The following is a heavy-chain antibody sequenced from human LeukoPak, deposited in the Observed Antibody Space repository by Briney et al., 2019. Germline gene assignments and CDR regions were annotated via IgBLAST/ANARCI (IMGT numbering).Heavy chain of an antibody. CDR3: ARANRYFDWSKRNWFDP. Sequence: SETLSLTCAVYGGSFSGYYWSWIRQPPGKGLEWIGEINHSGSTNYNPSLKSRVTISVDTSKNQFSLKLSSVTAADTAVYYCARANRYFDWSKRNWFDPWGQGTLVTVSS. V-gene: IGHV4-34*01. D-gene: IGHD3-9*01. CDR2: INHSGST. CDR1: GGSFSGYY. J-gene: IGHJ5*02.